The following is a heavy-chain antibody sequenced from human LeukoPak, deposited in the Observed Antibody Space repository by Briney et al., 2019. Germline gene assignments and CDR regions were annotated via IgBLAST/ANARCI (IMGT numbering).Heavy chain of an antibody. V-gene: IGHV1-18*01. D-gene: IGHD6-13*01. J-gene: IGHJ5*02. CDR1: GYTFTSYG. CDR3: ARGQIRYSRRRSFDP. Sequence: ASVKVSCKASGYTFTSYGISWVRQAPGQGLEWMGWISAYNGNTNYAQKLQGRVTMTTDTSTSTAYMELRSLRSDDTAVYYCARGQIRYSRRRSFDPWGQGTLVTVSS. CDR2: ISAYNGNT.